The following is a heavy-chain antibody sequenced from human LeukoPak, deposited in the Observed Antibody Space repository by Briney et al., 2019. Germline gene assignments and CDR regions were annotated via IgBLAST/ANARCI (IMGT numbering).Heavy chain of an antibody. CDR2: IYYSGST. V-gene: IGHV4-39*07. D-gene: IGHD2-2*01. Sequence: SETLSLTCTVSGGSISSSSYYWGWIRQPPGKGLEWSGSIYYSGSTYYNPTLKSRVTISVDTSKNQFSLKLSSVTAADTAVYYCARVRRRALSGFDYWGQGTLVTVSS. J-gene: IGHJ4*02. CDR3: ARVRRRALSGFDY. CDR1: GGSISSSSYY.